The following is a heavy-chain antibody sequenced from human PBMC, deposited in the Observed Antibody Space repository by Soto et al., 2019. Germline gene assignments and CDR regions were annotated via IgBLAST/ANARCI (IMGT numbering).Heavy chain of an antibody. D-gene: IGHD6-13*01. Sequence: PRLSCAASGFTFRRHEMNLVRQAPGKGLEWVSYISISGSHIDYADSGKVRFTIARANAKNALYLKMNSLRAEDTAVDYCARETGIAAAGTNGFDPWGQGAMVTVSS. CDR1: GFTFRRHE. CDR2: ISISGSHI. J-gene: IGHJ5*02. CDR3: ARETGIAAAGTNGFDP. V-gene: IGHV3-48*03.